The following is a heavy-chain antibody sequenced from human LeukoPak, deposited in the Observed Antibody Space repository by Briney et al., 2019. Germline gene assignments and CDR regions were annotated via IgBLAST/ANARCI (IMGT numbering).Heavy chain of an antibody. Sequence: PSETLSLTCSVSGGSITSSTYYWNWIRQPPGEGLEWIGSIFYTGNSYYNPSLKSRATISVDTSRTHFSLRLTSVTAADTAVYYCARRLSTQYYMDVWGKGATVTVSS. CDR3: ARRLSTQYYMDV. V-gene: IGHV4-39*02. J-gene: IGHJ6*03. CDR1: GGSITSSTYY. CDR2: IFYTGNS.